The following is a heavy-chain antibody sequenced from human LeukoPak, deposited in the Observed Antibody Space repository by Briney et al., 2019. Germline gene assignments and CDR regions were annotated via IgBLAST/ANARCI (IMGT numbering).Heavy chain of an antibody. J-gene: IGHJ4*02. CDR1: GGSFSGYY. D-gene: IGHD7-27*01. Sequence: SETLSLTCAVYGGSFSGYYWSWIRQPPGKGLEWIGYIYYSGSTNYNPSLKSRVTISVDTSKNQFSLKLSSVTAADTAVYYCARDGGTGEFDYWGQGTLVTVSS. CDR3: ARDGGTGEFDY. CDR2: IYYSGST. V-gene: IGHV4-59*01.